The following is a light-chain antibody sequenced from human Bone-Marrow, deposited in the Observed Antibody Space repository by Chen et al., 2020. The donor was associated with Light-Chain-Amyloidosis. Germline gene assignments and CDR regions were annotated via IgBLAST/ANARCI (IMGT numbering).Light chain of an antibody. CDR2: EVT. Sequence: QPALTQPASVSGSPGQPIPISCTGTSSDVGGDNHVSWYQQHPDKAPKLMIYEVTNRPSWVPDRFSGSKSDSTASLTSSGLQTEDEADYFCSSYTITNTLVFGSGTRVTVL. CDR3: SSYTITNTLV. CDR1: SSDVGGDNH. J-gene: IGLJ1*01. V-gene: IGLV2-14*01.